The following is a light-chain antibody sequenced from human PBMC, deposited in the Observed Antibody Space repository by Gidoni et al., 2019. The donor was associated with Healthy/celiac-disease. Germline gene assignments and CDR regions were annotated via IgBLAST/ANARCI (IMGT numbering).Light chain of an antibody. CDR3: SSYTTSSTLGV. CDR2: DVS. Sequence: QSALTQPASVSRSPGQSITISCTGTSSDVGNYNYVSWYQQHQGKAPKLMIYDVSNRPYGVSNRFSGSKSGNTASLTISGLQAEDEADYYCSSYTTSSTLGVFGGGTKLTVL. J-gene: IGLJ3*02. V-gene: IGLV2-14*03. CDR1: SSDVGNYNY.